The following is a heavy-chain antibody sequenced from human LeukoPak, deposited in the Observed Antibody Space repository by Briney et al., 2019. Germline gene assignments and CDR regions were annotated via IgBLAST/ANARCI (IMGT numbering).Heavy chain of an antibody. D-gene: IGHD6-13*01. J-gene: IGHJ5*02. CDR1: GGSISSSSYY. V-gene: IGHV4-39*01. CDR2: IYYSGST. Sequence: SETLSLTCTVSGGSISSSSYYWGWIRQPPGKGLEWIGSIYYSGSTYYSPSLKSRITISVDTSKNQFSLKLSSVTAADTAVYYCARLESSLGDWFDPWGQGTLVTVSS. CDR3: ARLESSLGDWFDP.